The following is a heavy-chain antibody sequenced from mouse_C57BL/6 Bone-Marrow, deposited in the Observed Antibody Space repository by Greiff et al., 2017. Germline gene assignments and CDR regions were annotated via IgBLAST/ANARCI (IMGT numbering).Heavy chain of an antibody. CDR2: IDPSDSYT. D-gene: IGHD2-5*01. Sequence: QVQLQQPGAELVMPGASVKLSCKASGYTFTSYWMHWVKQRPGQGLEWIGEIDPSDSYTNYNQKFKGKSTLTVDKSSSTAYMQLSSLTSEDSAVYYCARSRYSNYDAMDYWGQGNSVTVSS. V-gene: IGHV1-69*01. CDR1: GYTFTSYW. J-gene: IGHJ4*01. CDR3: ARSRYSNYDAMDY.